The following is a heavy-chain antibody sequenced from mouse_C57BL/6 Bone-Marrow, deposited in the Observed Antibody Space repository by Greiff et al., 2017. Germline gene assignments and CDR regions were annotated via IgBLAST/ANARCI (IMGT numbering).Heavy chain of an antibody. J-gene: IGHJ2*01. Sequence: EVQLVESGGGLVKPGGSLKLSCAASGFTFSSYAMSWVRQTPEKRLEWVATISDGGSYTYYPDNVKGRFTISRDNAKNNLYLQMSHLKSEDTAMYYCARHLPYFDYWGQGTTLTVSS. CDR2: ISDGGSYT. V-gene: IGHV5-4*01. CDR3: ARHLPYFDY. CDR1: GFTFSSYA.